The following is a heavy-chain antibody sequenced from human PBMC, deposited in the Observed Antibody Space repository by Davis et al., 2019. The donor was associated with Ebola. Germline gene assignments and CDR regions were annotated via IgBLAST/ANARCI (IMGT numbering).Heavy chain of an antibody. CDR3: ARVTRYSSGPSDY. CDR2: INPNSGGT. D-gene: IGHD6-19*01. Sequence: ASVKVSCKASGYTFTGYYMHWVRQAPGQGLEWMGWINPNSGGTNYAQKFQGRVTMTRNTSISTAYMELSSLRSEDTAVYYCARVTRYSSGPSDYWGQGTLVTVSS. V-gene: IGHV1-2*02. J-gene: IGHJ4*02. CDR1: GYTFTGYY.